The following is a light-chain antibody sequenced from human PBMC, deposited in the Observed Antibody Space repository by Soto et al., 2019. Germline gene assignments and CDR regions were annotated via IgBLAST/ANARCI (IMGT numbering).Light chain of an antibody. CDR2: GVS. Sequence: EMLLTQSPGTLSLSPGERGTLSCRSSQSVSSIYFAWYQQKRGQAPRLLIYGVSSRATGIPDRFSGSGSGTDFTLTISRLEPEDSAVYYCEQYGSSPRTFGQGTKVDI. V-gene: IGKV3-20*01. CDR1: QSVSSIY. J-gene: IGKJ1*01. CDR3: EQYGSSPRT.